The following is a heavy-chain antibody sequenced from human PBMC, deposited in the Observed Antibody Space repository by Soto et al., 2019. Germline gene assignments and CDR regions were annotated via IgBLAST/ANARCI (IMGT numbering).Heavy chain of an antibody. CDR3: ARGPYNWNCLDY. CDR2: INHSGST. J-gene: IGHJ4*02. CDR1: GGSFSGYY. D-gene: IGHD1-7*01. Sequence: SETLSLICAVYGGSFSGYYWSWIRQPPGKGLEWIGEINHSGSTNYNPSLKSRVTISVDTSKNQFSLKLSSVTAADTAVYYCARGPYNWNCLDYWGQGTLVTVSS. V-gene: IGHV4-34*01.